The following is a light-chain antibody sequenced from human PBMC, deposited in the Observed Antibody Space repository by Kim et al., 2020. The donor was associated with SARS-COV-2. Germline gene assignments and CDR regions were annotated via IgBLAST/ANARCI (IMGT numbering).Light chain of an antibody. J-gene: IGLJ3*02. V-gene: IGLV6-57*04. CDR3: QSYDSSSWV. Sequence: LTQPHSVSESPGKTVTISCTRSSGSLASNYVQWYQQRPGSAPTTVIYEDNQRPSGVPDRFSGSIDSSSNSASLTISGLKTEDEADYYCQSYDSSSWVFGGGTQLTVL. CDR2: EDN. CDR1: SGSLASNY.